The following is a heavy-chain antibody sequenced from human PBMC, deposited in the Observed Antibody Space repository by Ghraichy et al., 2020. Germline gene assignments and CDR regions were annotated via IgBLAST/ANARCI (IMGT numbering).Heavy chain of an antibody. Sequence: LSLTCAASGFTFDDYAMHWVRQAPGKGLEWVSGISWNSGSIGYADSVKGRFTISRDNAKNSLYLQMNSLRVEDTALYYCAKSQAVTIRWDYYYGMDVWGQGTTVTVSS. D-gene: IGHD4-17*01. CDR1: GFTFDDYA. J-gene: IGHJ6*02. CDR2: ISWNSGSI. V-gene: IGHV3-9*01. CDR3: AKSQAVTIRWDYYYGMDV.